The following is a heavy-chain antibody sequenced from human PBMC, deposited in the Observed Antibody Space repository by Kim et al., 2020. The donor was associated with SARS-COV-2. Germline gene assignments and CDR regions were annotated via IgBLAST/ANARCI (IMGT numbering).Heavy chain of an antibody. CDR1: GFTFSSYS. Sequence: GGSLRLSCAASGFTFSSYSMNWVRQAPGKGLEWVSSISSSSSSYIYYADSVKGRFTISRDNAKNSLYLQMNSLRAEDTAVYYCARDLVVAATLGDYYYYGMDVWGQGTTVTVSS. CDR2: ISSSSSSYI. J-gene: IGHJ6*02. V-gene: IGHV3-21*01. CDR3: ARDLVVAATLGDYYYYGMDV. D-gene: IGHD2-15*01.